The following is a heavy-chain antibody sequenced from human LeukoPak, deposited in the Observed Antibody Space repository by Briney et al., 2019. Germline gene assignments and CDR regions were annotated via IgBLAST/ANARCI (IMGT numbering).Heavy chain of an antibody. V-gene: IGHV1-69*13. J-gene: IGHJ3*02. CDR2: IIPIFGTA. Sequence: SVKVSCKASGGTFSSYAISWVRQAPGQGLEWMGGIIPIFGTANYAQKFQGRITITADESTSTAYMELSSLRSEDTAVYYCARGGDYYYDSSGDAFDIWGQGTMVTVSS. CDR1: GGTFSSYA. CDR3: ARGGDYYYDSSGDAFDI. D-gene: IGHD3-22*01.